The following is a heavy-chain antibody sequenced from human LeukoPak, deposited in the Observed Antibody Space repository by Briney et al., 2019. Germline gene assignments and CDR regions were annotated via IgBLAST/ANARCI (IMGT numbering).Heavy chain of an antibody. CDR3: AREATWGAFDI. CDR2: LYSRGNT. V-gene: IGHV3-66*01. CDR1: GFTVSNNY. J-gene: IGHJ3*02. D-gene: IGHD7-27*01. Sequence: GGSLRLSCAASGFTVSNNYMSWVRQAPGKGLEWVSALYSRGNTYYADSAKGRFTISRDNSKNTLFLQMNSLRVEDTAVYYCAREATWGAFDIWGQGTMVTVSS.